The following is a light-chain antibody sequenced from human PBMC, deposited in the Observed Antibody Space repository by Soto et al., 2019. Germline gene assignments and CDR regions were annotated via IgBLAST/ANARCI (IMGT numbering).Light chain of an antibody. CDR3: CSFAGSNSWV. CDR1: SSDVGTYDL. CDR2: EAT. J-gene: IGLJ3*02. V-gene: IGLV2-23*01. Sequence: ALTQPASVSGSPGQSITISCTGTSSDVGTYDLVSWYQHHPGAAPKLMIYEATRRPSGISNRFSGSKSGNTASLTISGLQAEDGADYYCCSFAGSNSWVFGGGTKVTVL.